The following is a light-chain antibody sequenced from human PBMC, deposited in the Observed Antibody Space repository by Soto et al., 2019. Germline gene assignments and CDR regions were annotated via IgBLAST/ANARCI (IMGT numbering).Light chain of an antibody. Sequence: EIVLTQTPATLSVSPEEIAILCCRASQSVGSLLAWFQQKPGQAPRLLMYGVSTRATGMPDRFSGSGSGTDFTLTISRLEPADFALYYCQHYGAAPITFGQGTRLEIK. CDR1: QSVGSL. CDR2: GVS. J-gene: IGKJ5*01. V-gene: IGKV3-20*01. CDR3: QHYGAAPIT.